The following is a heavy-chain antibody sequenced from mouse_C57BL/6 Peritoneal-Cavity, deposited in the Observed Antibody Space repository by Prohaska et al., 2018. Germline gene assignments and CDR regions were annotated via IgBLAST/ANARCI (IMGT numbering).Heavy chain of an antibody. CDR3: ARSDITTVVADY. J-gene: IGHJ2*01. V-gene: IGHV1-4*01. CDR1: GYTFTSYT. CDR2: INPSSGYT. Sequence: MSCKASGYTFTSYTMHWVQQRPGQGLEWIGYINPSSGYTKYKQKFKDKATLTADKSSSTAYMQLSSLTSEDSAVYYCARSDITTVVADYWGQGTTLTVSS. D-gene: IGHD1-1*01.